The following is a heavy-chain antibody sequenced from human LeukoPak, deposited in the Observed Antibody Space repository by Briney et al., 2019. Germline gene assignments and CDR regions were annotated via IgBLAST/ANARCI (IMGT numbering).Heavy chain of an antibody. J-gene: IGHJ6*02. Sequence: ASVKVSCKPSGYTFTIYDISWVRHAPGEGVGRGGWMNPKGGNTGYAQNFQGRVTMTRNTSITTASLELSSVGSEDTAVYYCARTRIYYDILTGRSDNYYALDVWGQGTTVTVSS. CDR1: GYTFTIYD. CDR3: ARTRIYYDILTGRSDNYYALDV. CDR2: MNPKGGNT. D-gene: IGHD3-9*01. V-gene: IGHV1-8*01.